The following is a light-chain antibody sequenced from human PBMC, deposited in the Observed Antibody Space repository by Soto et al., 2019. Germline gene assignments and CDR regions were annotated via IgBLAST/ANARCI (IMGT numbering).Light chain of an antibody. CDR2: GNS. CDR1: SSNIGAGYD. V-gene: IGLV1-40*01. CDR3: QSYDSSLSGLV. J-gene: IGLJ1*01. Sequence: QSVLTQPPSVSGAPGQRVTISCTGSSSNIGAGYDVHWYQQLPGTAPKLLIYGNSNRTSGVPDRFSGSKSGTSASLAITGQQAEDEADYYCQSYDSSLSGLVFGTGTKVTVL.